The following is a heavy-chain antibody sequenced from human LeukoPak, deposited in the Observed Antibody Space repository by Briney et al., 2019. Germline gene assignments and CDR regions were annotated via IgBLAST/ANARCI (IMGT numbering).Heavy chain of an antibody. CDR3: AKNSERSYITMFKDGMDV. CDR1: GFMFSSYA. Sequence: GGSLRLSCAASGFMFSSYAMNWVRQAPGKGLEWVSSVSGSGGSTNYADSVKGRFTISRDKSKNTLYLEMNSLRADDTAVYYCAKNSERSYITMFKDGMDVWGKGTTVTVSS. CDR2: VSGSGGST. D-gene: IGHD3-3*01. V-gene: IGHV3-23*01. J-gene: IGHJ6*04.